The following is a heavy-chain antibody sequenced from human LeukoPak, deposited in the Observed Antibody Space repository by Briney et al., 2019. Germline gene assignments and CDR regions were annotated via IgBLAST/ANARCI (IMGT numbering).Heavy chain of an antibody. CDR2: ISGSGDAT. D-gene: IGHD1-1*01. CDR3: AKEISGTSYFDY. J-gene: IGHJ4*02. Sequence: GGSLRLSCAASGFNFPNYAMNWVRQAPGRGLEWLSTISGSGDATYFADSVRGRFTVSRDNSKNTLYLQMNSQRAEDTAVYYCAKEISGTSYFDYWGQGTLVTVSS. V-gene: IGHV3-23*01. CDR1: GFNFPNYA.